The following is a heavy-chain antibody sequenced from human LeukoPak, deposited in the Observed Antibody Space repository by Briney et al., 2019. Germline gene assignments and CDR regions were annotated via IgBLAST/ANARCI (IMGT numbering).Heavy chain of an antibody. CDR3: AKDLSALLPGAHNYMDV. Sequence: PGRSLRLSCAASGFTFDDYAMHWVRQAPGKGLEWVSGISWNGGSIGYADSVKGRFTISRDNAKNSLYLQMNSLRAEDTALYYCAKDLSALLPGAHNYMDVWGKGTTVTISS. V-gene: IGHV3-9*01. D-gene: IGHD3-3*02. J-gene: IGHJ6*03. CDR1: GFTFDDYA. CDR2: ISWNGGSI.